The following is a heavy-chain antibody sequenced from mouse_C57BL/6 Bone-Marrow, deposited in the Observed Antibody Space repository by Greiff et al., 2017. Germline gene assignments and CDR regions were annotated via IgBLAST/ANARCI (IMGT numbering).Heavy chain of an antibody. V-gene: IGHV1-81*01. J-gene: IGHJ4*01. D-gene: IGHD1-1*01. CDR1: GYTFTSYG. CDR2: IYPRSGNT. CDR3: ANYCGLSAMDD. Sequence: QVQLQQSGAELARPGASVKLSCKASGYTFTSYGISWVKQRTGQGLEWIGEIYPRSGNTYYNEKFKGKATLTADKSSSTAYLRLRSMTSEDSAVNFCANYCGLSAMDDWGQGTSVTVSS.